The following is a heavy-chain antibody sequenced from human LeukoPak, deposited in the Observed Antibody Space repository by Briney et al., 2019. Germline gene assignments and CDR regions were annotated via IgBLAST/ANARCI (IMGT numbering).Heavy chain of an antibody. V-gene: IGHV3-7*01. CDR2: IKQDGSDK. CDR1: GFTFSSYW. CDR3: ARIGDSGNYYSLYYYMDV. Sequence: GGSLRLSCAASGFTFSSYWMSWVRQAPGKGLEWVANIKQDGSDKYYVDSVKGRFTISRDNAKNSLYLQMNSLRAEDTAVYYCARIGDSGNYYSLYYYMDVWGKGTTVTVSS. D-gene: IGHD1-26*01. J-gene: IGHJ6*03.